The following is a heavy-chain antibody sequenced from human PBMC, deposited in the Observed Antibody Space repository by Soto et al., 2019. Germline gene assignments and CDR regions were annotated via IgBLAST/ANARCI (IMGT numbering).Heavy chain of an antibody. CDR2: IYSNGRT. J-gene: IGHJ1*01. Sequence: SETLSLTCNVSGGSISNNYWPLIRQPAGKGLEWIGLIYSNGRTNFNPSLKIRISMSIDTSKNQFSLKLTSVTAADTAVYYCARSYRDSYDHWGQGTLVTVSS. D-gene: IGHD4-17*01. CDR3: ARSYRDSYDH. CDR1: GGSISNNY. V-gene: IGHV4-4*07.